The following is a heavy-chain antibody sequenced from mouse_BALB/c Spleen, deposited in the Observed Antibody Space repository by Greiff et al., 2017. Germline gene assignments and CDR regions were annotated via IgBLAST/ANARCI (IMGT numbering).Heavy chain of an antibody. D-gene: IGHD2-4*01. CDR2: ISSGGSYT. V-gene: IGHV5-6-4*01. CDR1: GFTFSSYT. J-gene: IGHJ4*01. Sequence: EVKLVESGGGLVKPGGSLKLSCAASGFTFSSYTMSWVRQTPEKRLEWVATISSGGSYTYYPDSVKGRFTISRDNAKNTLYLQMSSLKSEDTAMYYCTRDRDYGGAYYAMDYWGQGTSVTVSS. CDR3: TRDRDYGGAYYAMDY.